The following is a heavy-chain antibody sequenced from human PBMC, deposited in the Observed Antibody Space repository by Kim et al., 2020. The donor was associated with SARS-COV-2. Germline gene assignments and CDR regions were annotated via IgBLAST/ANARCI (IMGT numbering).Heavy chain of an antibody. J-gene: IGHJ5*02. CDR3: AKGGTTGTKNWFDP. V-gene: IGHV3-23*01. D-gene: IGHD1-1*01. Sequence: ADSVKGRFTISRDNSKNTLYLQMNSLRAEDTAVYYCAKGGTTGTKNWFDPWGQGTLVTVSS.